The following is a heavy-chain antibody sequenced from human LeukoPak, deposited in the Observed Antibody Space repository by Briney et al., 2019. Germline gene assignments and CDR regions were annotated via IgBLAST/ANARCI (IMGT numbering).Heavy chain of an antibody. Sequence: PSETLSLTCAVYDGSFNGFYWSWICQPPGKRLEWIGEINHSGSTNYNPSLKSRVTISVDTSKNQFSLKLSSVTAADTAVYYCARGPPRITGTTRWFDPWGQGTLVTVSS. V-gene: IGHV4-34*01. J-gene: IGHJ5*02. CDR1: DGSFNGFY. CDR2: INHSGST. CDR3: ARGPPRITGTTRWFDP. D-gene: IGHD1-7*01.